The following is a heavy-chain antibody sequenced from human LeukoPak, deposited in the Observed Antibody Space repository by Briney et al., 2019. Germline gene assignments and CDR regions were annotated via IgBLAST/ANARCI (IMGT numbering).Heavy chain of an antibody. CDR1: EYTFTSYD. Sequence: GASVTVSCKASEYTFTSYDSNWVRQATGQGLEWMGWMNPNSGNTGYAQKFQGRVTMTRVTSISTAYMELNNLTSEDMAVYYCARGSWGEIAGRKSFEFWGQGSLVTVSS. J-gene: IGHJ4*02. CDR2: MNPNSGNT. CDR3: ARGSWGEIAGRKSFEF. V-gene: IGHV1-8*01. D-gene: IGHD6-6*01.